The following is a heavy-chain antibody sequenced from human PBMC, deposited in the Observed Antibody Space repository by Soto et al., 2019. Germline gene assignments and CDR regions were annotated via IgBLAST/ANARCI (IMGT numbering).Heavy chain of an antibody. CDR1: GFTFSSYG. CDR3: ARDDGQWLVGFGMDV. CDR2: IWYDGSNK. V-gene: IGHV3-33*01. J-gene: IGHJ6*02. D-gene: IGHD6-19*01. Sequence: QVQLVESGGGVVQPGRSLRLSCAASGFTFSSYGMHWVRQAPGKGLEWVAVIWYDGSNKYYADSVKGRFTISRDNSKNTLYLQMHSLRAEDTAVYYCARDDGQWLVGFGMDVWGQGTTVTVSS.